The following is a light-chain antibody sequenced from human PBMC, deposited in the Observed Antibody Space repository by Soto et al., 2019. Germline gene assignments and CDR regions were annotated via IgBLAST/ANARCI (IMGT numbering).Light chain of an antibody. CDR3: QQYTDSRT. CDR1: QSLTSSY. CDR2: GVS. J-gene: IGKJ1*01. Sequence: EIVLTQSPGTLSLSPGERASLSCRASQSLTSSYLAWYQQKPGQAPRLLVYGVSSRASDVPDRFSGSGSGTDFTLTISSLEPEDSAVYYCQQYTDSRTFGQGTKVDIK. V-gene: IGKV3-20*01.